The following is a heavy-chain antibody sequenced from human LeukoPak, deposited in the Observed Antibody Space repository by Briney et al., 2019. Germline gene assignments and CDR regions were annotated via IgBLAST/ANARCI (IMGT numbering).Heavy chain of an antibody. J-gene: IGHJ4*02. V-gene: IGHV4-34*01. Sequence: PSETLSLTCAVYGGSFSGYYWSWIRQPPGKGLEWIGEINRSGSTNYNPSLKSRVTISVDTSKNQFSLKLSSVTAADTAVYYCARGLEMATIPFDRIDYWGRGTLVTVSS. CDR3: ARGLEMATIPFDRIDY. CDR2: INRSGST. D-gene: IGHD5-24*01. CDR1: GGSFSGYY.